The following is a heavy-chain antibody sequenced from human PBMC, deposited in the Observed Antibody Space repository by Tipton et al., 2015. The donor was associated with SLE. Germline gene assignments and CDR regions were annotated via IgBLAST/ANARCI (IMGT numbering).Heavy chain of an antibody. CDR1: GDSINDYY. J-gene: IGHJ3*02. V-gene: IGHV4-59*01. Sequence: TLSLTCTVSGDSINDYYWTWIRQSPGKGLEWIAYMYYGGSSDYSPSLKSRVTISVDTSKNQFSLKLSSVTATDTAVYFCARVGYCSSPTCYSDSFDIWGQGTMVTVSS. D-gene: IGHD2-2*01. CDR3: ARVGYCSSPTCYSDSFDI. CDR2: MYYGGSS.